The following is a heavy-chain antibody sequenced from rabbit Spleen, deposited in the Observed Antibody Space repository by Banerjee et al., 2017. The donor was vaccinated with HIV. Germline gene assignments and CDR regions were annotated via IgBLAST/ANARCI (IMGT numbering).Heavy chain of an antibody. D-gene: IGHD3-1*01. J-gene: IGHJ4*01. CDR1: GFSFSSSYR. CDR3: ARGTANGGYGSDL. CDR2: IDTADGDT. Sequence: QEQLEESGGGLVKPGGTLTLTCTTSGFSFSSSYRICWVRQAPGKGLEWIVCIDTADGDTYYASWAKGRFTISKTSSMVTLQMTRLTVADTATYFCARGTANGGYGSDLWVPGTLVTVS. V-gene: IGHV1S45*01.